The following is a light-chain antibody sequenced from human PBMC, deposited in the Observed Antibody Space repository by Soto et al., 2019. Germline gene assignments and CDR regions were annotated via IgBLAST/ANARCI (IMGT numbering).Light chain of an antibody. V-gene: IGKV1-27*01. CDR1: QAISNY. CDR2: AAS. CDR3: QKYNGVPLT. Sequence: IKMTQSPSSLSASVGDRVTVTCRASQAISNYLAWYQQKPGEVPKLLISAASTLQSGVPSRFSGIGSGTDFTLPISSLQPEDVATYYCQKYNGVPLTFGGGTTVEIK. J-gene: IGKJ4*01.